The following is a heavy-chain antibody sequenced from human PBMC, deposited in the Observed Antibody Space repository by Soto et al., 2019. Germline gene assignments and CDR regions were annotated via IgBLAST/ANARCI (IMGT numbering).Heavy chain of an antibody. D-gene: IGHD3-16*01. V-gene: IGHV3-73*02. CDR3: SRLWAGGDDRDSPPYYLDS. J-gene: IGHJ4*02. CDR1: GFTFSGSA. CDR2: IKTRSYNYAT. Sequence: EVQLVESGGGLVQPGGSVIISCAASGFTFSGSAIHWVRQASGKGLEWIGRIKTRSYNYATAYTASLKGRFTISRDDSKNTAYLQMNSLKTEDTAVYFCSRLWAGGDDRDSPPYYLDSWGQGTLVTVSS.